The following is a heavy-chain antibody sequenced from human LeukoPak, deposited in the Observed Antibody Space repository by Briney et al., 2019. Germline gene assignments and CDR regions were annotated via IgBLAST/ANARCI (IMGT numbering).Heavy chain of an antibody. CDR3: TTDGSTSPGYFQH. Sequence: PGGSLRLSCAASGFTFSNAWMSWVRQAPGKGPEWVGRIKSKTDGGTTDYAAPVKGRFTISRDDSKNTLYLQMNSLKTEDTAVYYCTTDGSTSPGYFQHWGQGTLVTVSS. D-gene: IGHD2-2*01. V-gene: IGHV3-15*01. CDR2: IKSKTDGGTT. J-gene: IGHJ1*01. CDR1: GFTFSNAW.